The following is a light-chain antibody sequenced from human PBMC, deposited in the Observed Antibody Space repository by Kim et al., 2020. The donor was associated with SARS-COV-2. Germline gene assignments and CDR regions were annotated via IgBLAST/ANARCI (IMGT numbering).Light chain of an antibody. Sequence: PGERATLSCRASQSVSSYLAWYQQKPGQAPRLLIYDASNRATGIPARFSGSGSGTDFTLTISSLEPEDFAVYYCQQRSNWPRTWTFGQGTKVDIK. CDR1: QSVSSY. CDR2: DAS. J-gene: IGKJ1*01. CDR3: QQRSNWPRTWT. V-gene: IGKV3-11*01.